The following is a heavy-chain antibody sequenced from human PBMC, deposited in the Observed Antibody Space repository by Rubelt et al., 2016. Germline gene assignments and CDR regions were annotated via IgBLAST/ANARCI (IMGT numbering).Heavy chain of an antibody. J-gene: IGHJ4*02. V-gene: IGHV3-33*01. CDR1: SSSG. CDR2: IWYDGSNK. Sequence: SSSGMHWVRQAPGKGLEWVAVIWYDGSNKYYADSVKGRFTISRDNSKYTLYLQMNSLRAEDTAVYYCTRDLTYSSSQTIDYWGQGTLVTVSS. D-gene: IGHD6-13*01. CDR3: TRDLTYSSSQTIDY.